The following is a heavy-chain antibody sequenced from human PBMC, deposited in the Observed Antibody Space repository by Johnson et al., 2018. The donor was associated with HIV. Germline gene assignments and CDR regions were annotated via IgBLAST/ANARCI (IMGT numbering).Heavy chain of an antibody. V-gene: IGHV3-30*02. CDR3: VRDLPYCSGSPGAFDI. D-gene: IGHD2-15*01. CDR1: GFTFRNYG. J-gene: IGHJ3*02. Sequence: QVQLVESGGGVVQPGGSLRLSCAASGFTFRNYGILWVRQAPGKGLEWVAFIRYDGTSAYYADSVKGRFTISRDNSKNTLYLQMNSLRVEDTAVYYCVRDLPYCSGSPGAFDIWGQGTMVTVSS. CDR2: IRYDGTSA.